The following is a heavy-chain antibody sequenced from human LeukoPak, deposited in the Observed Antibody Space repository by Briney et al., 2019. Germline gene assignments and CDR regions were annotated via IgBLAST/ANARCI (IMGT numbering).Heavy chain of an antibody. CDR2: INSDGSST. CDR3: ARAVEGYSSSWYPTYYYYYGMDV. Sequence: GGSLRLSCAASAFTFSSDWMHWVRQAPGKGLVWVSRINSDGSSTSYADSVKGRFTISRDNAKNTLYLQMNSLRAEDTAVYYCARAVEGYSSSWYPTYYYYYGMDVWGQGTTVTVSS. J-gene: IGHJ6*02. CDR1: AFTFSSDW. D-gene: IGHD6-13*01. V-gene: IGHV3-74*01.